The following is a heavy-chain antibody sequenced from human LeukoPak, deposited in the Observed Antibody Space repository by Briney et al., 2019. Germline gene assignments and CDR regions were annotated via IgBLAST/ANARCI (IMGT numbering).Heavy chain of an antibody. CDR1: GGSISSGDYY. CDR2: IYYSGSP. Sequence: PSETLSLTCTVSGGSISSGDYYWRWIRQPPGKGLEWIGYIYYSGSPYYTPSLKSRVTISVDTSRNQFSLKLSSVTAADTAVYYCARDGIVVPAAGDFYYGMDVWGKGTTVTVSS. V-gene: IGHV4-30-4*01. D-gene: IGHD2-2*01. J-gene: IGHJ6*04. CDR3: ARDGIVVPAAGDFYYGMDV.